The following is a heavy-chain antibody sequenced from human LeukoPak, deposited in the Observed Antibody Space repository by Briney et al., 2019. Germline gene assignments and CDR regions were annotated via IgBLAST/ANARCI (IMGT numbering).Heavy chain of an antibody. CDR1: GGSISSYY. D-gene: IGHD3-22*01. CDR2: IYYSGST. Sequence: MPSETLSLTCTVSGGSISSYYWSWIRQPPGKGLEWIGYIYYSGSTNYNPSLKSRVTISVDTSKNQFSLKLSSVTAADTAVYYCARQVTMIPYGMGVWGQGTTVTVSS. V-gene: IGHV4-59*08. CDR3: ARQVTMIPYGMGV. J-gene: IGHJ6*02.